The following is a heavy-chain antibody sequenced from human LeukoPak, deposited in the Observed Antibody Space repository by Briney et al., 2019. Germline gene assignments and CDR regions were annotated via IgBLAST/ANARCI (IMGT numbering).Heavy chain of an antibody. CDR2: IKQDGSEK. CDR1: GFTFSSYW. Sequence: PGGSLRLSCAASGFTFSSYWMSWVRQAPGKGLEWVANIKQDGSEKYYVDSVKGRFTIARDKAKNSLYLQMNSLRAEDTAVYYCARITYDFWSGRGAFDIWGQGTMVTVSS. V-gene: IGHV3-7*01. J-gene: IGHJ3*02. D-gene: IGHD3-3*01. CDR3: ARITYDFWSGRGAFDI.